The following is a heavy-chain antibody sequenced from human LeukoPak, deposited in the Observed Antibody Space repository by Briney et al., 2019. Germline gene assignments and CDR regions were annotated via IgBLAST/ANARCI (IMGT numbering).Heavy chain of an antibody. CDR2: IYTSGNT. D-gene: IGHD1-26*01. CDR1: GGSISSYY. CDR3: ARGPVVGATCRFDY. V-gene: IGHV4-4*07. Sequence: SETLSLTCTVSGGSISSYYWSWTRQPAGKGLEWIGRIYTSGNTNYNPSLKSRVTMSVDTSKNQFSLKLSSVTAADTAVYYCARGPVVGATCRFDYWGQGTLVTVSS. J-gene: IGHJ4*02.